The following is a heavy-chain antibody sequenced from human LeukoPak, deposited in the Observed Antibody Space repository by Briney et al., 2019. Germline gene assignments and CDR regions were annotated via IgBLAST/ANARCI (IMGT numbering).Heavy chain of an antibody. J-gene: IGHJ4*02. D-gene: IGHD3-10*01. CDR2: VSGFGGGST. Sequence: PGGSLRLSCAASGFSFTSYAMYWVRQAPGKGLQWVSGVSGFGGGSTYYADSVKGRFTISRDNSKNTLFLHMNNLRVDGSATYYCAKGWSGSGNFFPREWGQGTLVTVSS. V-gene: IGHV3-23*01. CDR3: AKGWSGSGNFFPRE. CDR1: GFSFTSYA.